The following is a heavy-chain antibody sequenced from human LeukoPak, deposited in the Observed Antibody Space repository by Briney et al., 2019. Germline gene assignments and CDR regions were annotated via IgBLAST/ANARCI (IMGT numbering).Heavy chain of an antibody. CDR1: GGSISSGGYY. Sequence: SETLSLTCTVSGGSISSGGYYWGWIRQHPERGLEWIGYIYFSGSTYYNPSLRSRITISVDTSNNQFSLKLSSVTAADTAIYYCTTVRSLAGIFFHFDNWGQGTLVTVSS. D-gene: IGHD6-19*01. J-gene: IGHJ4*02. V-gene: IGHV4-31*03. CDR3: TTVRSLAGIFFHFDN. CDR2: IYFSGST.